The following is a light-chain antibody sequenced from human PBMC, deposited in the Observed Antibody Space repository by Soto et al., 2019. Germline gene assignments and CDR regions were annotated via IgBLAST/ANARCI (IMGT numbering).Light chain of an antibody. V-gene: IGLV2-14*01. J-gene: IGLJ2*01. CDR1: SSDVGSYNY. CDR2: DVS. CDR3: SSYTSSSTLV. Sequence: QSVLTQPASVSGSPGQSITISCTVTSSDVGSYNYVSWYQQHPGKAPKLMIYDVSNRPSGVSNRFSGSKSGNTASLTISGLQAEDEADYYCSSYTSSSTLVFGGGTKVTVL.